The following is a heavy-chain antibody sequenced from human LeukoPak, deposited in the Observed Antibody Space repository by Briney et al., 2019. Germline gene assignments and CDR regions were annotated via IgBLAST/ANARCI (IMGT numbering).Heavy chain of an antibody. CDR1: GFTFSSYW. D-gene: IGHD3-16*01. Sequence: GGSLRLSCAASGFTFSSYWMSWVRQAPGKGLEWVANIEQDGSEKYYVDSVKGRFTISRDNAKNSLYLQMNSLRAEDTAVYYCAREMGDYYYYYYMDVWGKGTTVTVSS. V-gene: IGHV3-7*01. CDR3: AREMGDYYYYYYMDV. CDR2: IEQDGSEK. J-gene: IGHJ6*03.